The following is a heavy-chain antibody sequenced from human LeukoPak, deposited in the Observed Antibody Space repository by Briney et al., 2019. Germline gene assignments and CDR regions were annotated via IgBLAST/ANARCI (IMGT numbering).Heavy chain of an antibody. V-gene: IGHV1-69*13. Sequence: SVKVSCKASGGTFSSYAISWVRQAPGQGLEWMGGIIPIFGTANYAQKFQGRVTITADESTSTAYMELSSLRSEDTAVYYCARAQNYDYVWGSYYFDYWGQGTLVTVSS. CDR3: ARAQNYDYVWGSYYFDY. D-gene: IGHD3-16*01. CDR1: GGTFSSYA. CDR2: IIPIFGTA. J-gene: IGHJ4*02.